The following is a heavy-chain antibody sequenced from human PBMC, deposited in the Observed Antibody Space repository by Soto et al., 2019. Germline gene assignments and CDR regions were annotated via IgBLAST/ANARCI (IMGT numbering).Heavy chain of an antibody. CDR2: ISAYNGNT. CDR3: ARSERTVAGTNAFDI. J-gene: IGHJ3*02. V-gene: IGHV1-18*01. Sequence: GASVKVSCKASGYTFTSYGISWVRQATGKGLEWMGWISAYNGNTNYAQKLQGRVTMTTDTSTSTAYMELRSLRSDDTAVYYCARSERTVAGTNAFDIWGQGTMVTVSS. D-gene: IGHD6-19*01. CDR1: GYTFTSYG.